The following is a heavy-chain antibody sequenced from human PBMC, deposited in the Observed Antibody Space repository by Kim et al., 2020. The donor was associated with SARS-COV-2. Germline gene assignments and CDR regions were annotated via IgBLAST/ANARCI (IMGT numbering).Heavy chain of an antibody. D-gene: IGHD3-22*01. V-gene: IGHV4-30-2*04. Sequence: KSRVTISGNTSKNQFSLKLSSVTAADTAVYYCASAYYYDSSGYYLNWFDPWGQGTLVTVSS. CDR3: ASAYYYDSSGYYLNWFDP. J-gene: IGHJ5*02.